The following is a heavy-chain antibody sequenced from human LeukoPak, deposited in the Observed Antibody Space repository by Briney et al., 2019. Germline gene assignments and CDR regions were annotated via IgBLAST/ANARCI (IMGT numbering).Heavy chain of an antibody. CDR3: AKGGITMIVVVTLDAFDI. D-gene: IGHD3-22*01. Sequence: PGGSLRLSCAASGFTFDDYAMHWVRQAPGKGLEWVSGISWNSGSIGYADSVKGRFTIPRDNAKNSLYLQMNSLRAEDTALYYCAKGGITMIVVVTLDAFDIWGQGTMVTVSS. CDR2: ISWNSGSI. J-gene: IGHJ3*02. V-gene: IGHV3-9*01. CDR1: GFTFDDYA.